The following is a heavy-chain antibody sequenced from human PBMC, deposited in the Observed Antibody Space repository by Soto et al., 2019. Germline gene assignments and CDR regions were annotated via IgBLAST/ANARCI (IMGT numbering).Heavy chain of an antibody. Sequence: EVQLVETGGGLIQPGGSLSLSCAASGFTVTSNYMNWVRQAPGKGLEWVSIIYSSVTTYYADSVKGRFTISRDKSKNTLYLQMRNLRAEDTAIYYCARVDTYDYYYAMDVWGQGTTVTVSS. CDR3: ARVDTYDYYYAMDV. J-gene: IGHJ6*02. V-gene: IGHV3-53*02. D-gene: IGHD5-18*01. CDR2: IYSSVTT. CDR1: GFTVTSNY.